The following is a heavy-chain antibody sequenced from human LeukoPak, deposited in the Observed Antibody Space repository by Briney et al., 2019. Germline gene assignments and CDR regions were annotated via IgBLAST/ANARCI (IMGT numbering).Heavy chain of an antibody. J-gene: IGHJ4*02. D-gene: IGHD5-24*01. V-gene: IGHV3-30*02. Sequence: GGSLRLSCTASGFTFSSYGMQWVPQAAGKGLGWVACIRYDENTKYYADSVKGRFTVSRDNSENTLFLQMNSLRAEDTAVYYCAKENTRDGYRHFHYWGQGTLVTLSS. CDR1: GFTFSSYG. CDR3: AKENTRDGYRHFHY. CDR2: IRYDENTK.